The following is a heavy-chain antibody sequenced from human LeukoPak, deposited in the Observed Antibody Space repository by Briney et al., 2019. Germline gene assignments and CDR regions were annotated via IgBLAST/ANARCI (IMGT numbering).Heavy chain of an antibody. Sequence: PGGSLRLSCAASGITVSSNYLSWVRQAPDKGLEWVALISYDGRSKFYADSVKGRFTISRDNSKNTIFLQMTSLRPEDTAVYYCAKDLYDRSGYYYTIMDYWGQGALVTVSS. J-gene: IGHJ4*02. CDR1: GITVSSNY. CDR2: ISYDGRSK. CDR3: AKDLYDRSGYYYTIMDY. V-gene: IGHV3-30*18. D-gene: IGHD3-22*01.